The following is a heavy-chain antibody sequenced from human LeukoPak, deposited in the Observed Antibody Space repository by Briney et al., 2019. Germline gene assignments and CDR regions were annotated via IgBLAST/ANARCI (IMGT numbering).Heavy chain of an antibody. V-gene: IGHV4-34*01. Sequence: SETLSLTCAVYGGSFSGYYWSWIRQPPGKGLEWSGEINHSGGTNYNPSLKSRVTISVDTSKNQFSLKLSSVTAADTAVYYCARAGGELSPLDYFDYWGQGTLVIVSS. CDR1: GGSFSGYY. J-gene: IGHJ4*02. D-gene: IGHD3-16*02. CDR2: INHSGGT. CDR3: ARAGGELSPLDYFDY.